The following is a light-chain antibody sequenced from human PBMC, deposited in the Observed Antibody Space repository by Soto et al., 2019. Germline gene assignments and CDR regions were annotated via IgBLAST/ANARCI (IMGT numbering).Light chain of an antibody. Sequence: EIGLTQSACTLSLSPGERATPSCRASQSVSNNYLAWYQQKPGQAPRLLIYGASNRATGIPDRFSGSGSGTDFTLTISRLEPEDFAVYYCQQYGSSGTFGQGTKVDIK. CDR2: GAS. CDR3: QQYGSSGT. J-gene: IGKJ1*01. V-gene: IGKV3-20*01. CDR1: QSVSNNY.